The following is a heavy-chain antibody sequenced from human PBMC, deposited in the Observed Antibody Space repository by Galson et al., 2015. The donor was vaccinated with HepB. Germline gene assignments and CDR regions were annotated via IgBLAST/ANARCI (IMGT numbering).Heavy chain of an antibody. V-gene: IGHV1-46*01. D-gene: IGHD3-10*01. CDR3: ARDKRLVGGAYHYYMDV. Sequence: SVKVSCKASGDLFTRYYMHWVRQAPGQGLEWMGMIDPNGGSTSYAQEFQGRVTMTRDTSTSTVYMELSSLRSEDTAVYFCARDKRLVGGAYHYYMDVWGKGTTVTVSS. CDR2: IDPNGGST. J-gene: IGHJ6*03. CDR1: GDLFTRYY.